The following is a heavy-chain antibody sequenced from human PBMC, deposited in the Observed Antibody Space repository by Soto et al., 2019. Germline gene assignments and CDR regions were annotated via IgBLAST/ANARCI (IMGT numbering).Heavy chain of an antibody. CDR1: GFTFSSYA. J-gene: IGHJ3*02. V-gene: IGHV3-23*01. D-gene: IGHD5-18*01. CDR3: AKVENLLYSYGSLDAFDI. Sequence: GGSLRLSCAASGFTFSSYAMSWVRQAPGKGLEWVSAISGSGGSTYYADSVKGRFTISRDNSKNTLYLQMNSLRAEDTAVYYFAKVENLLYSYGSLDAFDIWGQGTMVTVSS. CDR2: ISGSGGST.